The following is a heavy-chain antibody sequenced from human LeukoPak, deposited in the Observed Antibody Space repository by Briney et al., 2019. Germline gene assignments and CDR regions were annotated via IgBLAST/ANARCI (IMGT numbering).Heavy chain of an antibody. Sequence: GGTLRLSCAASGFTFSSYGMSWVRQAPGKGLEWVSAISGSGGSTYYADSVKGRFTISRDNSKNTLYLQMNSLRAEDTAVYYCARDLEVIVVAKGIFDIWGQGTMVTVSS. V-gene: IGHV3-23*01. D-gene: IGHD3-22*01. J-gene: IGHJ3*02. CDR3: ARDLEVIVVAKGIFDI. CDR1: GFTFSSYG. CDR2: ISGSGGST.